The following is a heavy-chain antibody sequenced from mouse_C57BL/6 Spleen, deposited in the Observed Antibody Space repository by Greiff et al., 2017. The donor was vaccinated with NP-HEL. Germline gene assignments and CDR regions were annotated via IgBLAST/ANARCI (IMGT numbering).Heavy chain of an antibody. CDR1: GYSITSGYY. CDR2: ISYDGSN. Sequence: EVHLVESGPGLVKPSQSLSLTCSVTGYSITSGYYWNWIRQFPGNKLEWMGYISYDGSNNYNPSLKNRISITRDTSKNQFFLKLNSVTTEDTATYYCARGYGSRGFAYWGQGTLVTVSA. D-gene: IGHD1-1*01. J-gene: IGHJ3*01. V-gene: IGHV3-6*01. CDR3: ARGYGSRGFAY.